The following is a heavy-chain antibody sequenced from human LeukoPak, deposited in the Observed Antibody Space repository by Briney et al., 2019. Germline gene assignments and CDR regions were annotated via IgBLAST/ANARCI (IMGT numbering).Heavy chain of an antibody. CDR1: GFSVINYD. J-gene: IGHJ4*02. D-gene: IGHD1-26*01. Sequence: GGSLRLSCAASGFSVINYDMSWVRQAPGKGLEWVSGISNDGGRTYYADSVKGRLTISRDNSKNSLYLRMNSLRAEDTAIYYCAKGRIVGATSFDHWGQGSLVTVSS. CDR2: ISNDGGRT. CDR3: AKGRIVGATSFDH. V-gene: IGHV3-23*01.